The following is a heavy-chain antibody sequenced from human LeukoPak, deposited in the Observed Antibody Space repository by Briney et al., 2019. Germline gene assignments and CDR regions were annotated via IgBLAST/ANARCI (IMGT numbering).Heavy chain of an antibody. J-gene: IGHJ4*02. CDR3: ARDRYYDSSGYIDPAFDY. CDR2: IISKAGGETT. V-gene: IGHV3-15*01. CDR1: GFTFSNAW. D-gene: IGHD3-22*01. Sequence: PGGSLRLSCAASGFTFSNAWMSWVRQAPGKGLEWVGRIISKAGGETTDYAALVKGRFTISRDDSRNTVYLQMKSLKTEDTAVYYCARDRYYDSSGYIDPAFDYWGQGTLVTVSS.